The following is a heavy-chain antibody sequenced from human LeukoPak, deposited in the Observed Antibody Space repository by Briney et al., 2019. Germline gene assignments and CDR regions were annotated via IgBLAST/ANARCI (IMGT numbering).Heavy chain of an antibody. CDR1: GFTFSSYD. D-gene: IGHD1-1*01. CDR2: IGTAGDT. V-gene: IGHV3-13*01. Sequence: TGGSLRLSCAASGFTFSSYDMHWVRQATGKGLEWVSAIGTAGDTYYPGSVKGRFTISRENAKNSLYLQMNSLRAEDTAVYYCARSRYNWNDHLPPVGYGMDVWGQGTTVTVSS. J-gene: IGHJ6*02. CDR3: ARSRYNWNDHLPPVGYGMDV.